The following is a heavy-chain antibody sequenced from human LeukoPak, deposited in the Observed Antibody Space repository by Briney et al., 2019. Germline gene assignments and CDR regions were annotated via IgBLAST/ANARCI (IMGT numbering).Heavy chain of an antibody. Sequence: GGSLRLSCVLSGFTFTSAPMNWVRQAPGKGLEWVSTSGTEGDTYYADSVKGRFTISRDNSKNTGHLKMTSLRVEDTAVYYCATKTPGNYPYDYWGQGTLVIVSP. CDR2: SGTEGDT. J-gene: IGHJ4*02. D-gene: IGHD3-22*01. CDR1: GFTFTSAP. V-gene: IGHV3-23*01. CDR3: ATKTPGNYPYDY.